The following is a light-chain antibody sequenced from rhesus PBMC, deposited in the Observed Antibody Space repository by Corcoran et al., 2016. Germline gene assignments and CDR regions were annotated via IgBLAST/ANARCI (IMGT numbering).Light chain of an antibody. J-gene: IGKJ1*01. CDR1: QSVSSY. Sequence: EIVMTQSPATLSLSPGERATLSCRASQSVSSYVAWYQQKPEQAPRLLIYGASSRATGIPDRFSGSGSGTDFTITISGLEPEDFAVYYCQQYSNWPRTFGQGTKVEIK. CDR3: QQYSNWPRT. CDR2: GAS. V-gene: IGKV3S9*01.